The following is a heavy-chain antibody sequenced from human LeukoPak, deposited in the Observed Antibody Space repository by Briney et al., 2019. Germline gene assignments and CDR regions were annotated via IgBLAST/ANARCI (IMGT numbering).Heavy chain of an antibody. CDR3: ASQPYYDSSGYYFY. V-gene: IGHV4-39*01. CDR1: GGSITSSTYN. J-gene: IGHJ4*02. D-gene: IGHD3-22*01. Sequence: PSETLSLTCTVSGGSITSSTYNWGWIRVPPGKGLGWIGSIYHSGSTFYNPSLKSRVTISINTSKNQFSLKLSSVTAADTAVYYCASQPYYDSSGYYFYGGQGTPVTVSS. CDR2: IYHSGST.